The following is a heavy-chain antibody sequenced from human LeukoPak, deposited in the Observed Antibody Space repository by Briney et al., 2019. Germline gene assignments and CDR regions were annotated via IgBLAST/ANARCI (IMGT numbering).Heavy chain of an antibody. J-gene: IGHJ4*02. CDR2: INHSGST. CDR1: GESFSGYY. Sequence: SETLSLTCADYGESFSGYYWSWIRQPPGKGLEWIGEINHSGSTNYNPSLKSRVTISVDTSKNQFSLKLSSVTAADTAVYYCARGDRDGYNRWGQGTLVTVSS. D-gene: IGHD5-24*01. CDR3: ARGDRDGYNR. V-gene: IGHV4-34*01.